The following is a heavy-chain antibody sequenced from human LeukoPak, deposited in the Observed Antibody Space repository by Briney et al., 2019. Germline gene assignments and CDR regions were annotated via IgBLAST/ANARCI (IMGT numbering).Heavy chain of an antibody. J-gene: IGHJ6*02. D-gene: IGHD2-2*03. Sequence: SETLSLTCTVSGGSISSYYWSWIRQPAGKGLEWIGYIYYSGSTNYNPSLKSRVTISVDTSKNQFSLKLSSVTAADTAVYYCARHGYCSSTSCYFGMGYYYYGMDVWGQGTTVTVSS. V-gene: IGHV4-59*08. CDR1: GGSISSYY. CDR3: ARHGYCSSTSCYFGMGYYYYGMDV. CDR2: IYYSGST.